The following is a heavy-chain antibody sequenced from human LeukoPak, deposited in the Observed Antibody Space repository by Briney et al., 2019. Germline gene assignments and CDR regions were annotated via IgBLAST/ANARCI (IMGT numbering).Heavy chain of an antibody. V-gene: IGHV3-30*02. Sequence: GGSLRLSCEASGLTFSSYSMNWVRQAPGKGLEWVAFIRYDGSNKYYADSVKGRFTISRDNSKNTLYLQMNSLRAEDTAVYYCAKVARDYDILTGYSSGFDYWGQGTLVTVSS. CDR2: IRYDGSNK. CDR1: GLTFSSYS. J-gene: IGHJ4*02. D-gene: IGHD3-9*01. CDR3: AKVARDYDILTGYSSGFDY.